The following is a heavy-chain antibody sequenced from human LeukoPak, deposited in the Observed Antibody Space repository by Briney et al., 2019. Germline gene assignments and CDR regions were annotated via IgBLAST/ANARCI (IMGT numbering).Heavy chain of an antibody. J-gene: IGHJ3*02. Sequence: GGSLRLSCAASGFTFSSYEMNWVRQAPGKGLEWVSYISSSGSTIYYADSVKGRFTISRDNAKNSLYLQMNSLRAEDTAVYFCVRDHHRRLYDSQARDTFDIWGQGTMVTVSS. CDR3: VRDHHRRLYDSQARDTFDI. V-gene: IGHV3-48*03. D-gene: IGHD3-22*01. CDR1: GFTFSSYE. CDR2: ISSSGSTI.